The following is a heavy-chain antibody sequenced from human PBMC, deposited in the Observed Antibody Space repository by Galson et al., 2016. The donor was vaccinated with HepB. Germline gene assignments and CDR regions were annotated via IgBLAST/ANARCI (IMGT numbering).Heavy chain of an antibody. D-gene: IGHD6-19*01. J-gene: IGHJ4*02. Sequence: LRLSCAASGFTFSNYWMSWIRQSPGKGLEWVGNIKRDGSETYYVDSVGGRFTISRDNARNSLYLQMNSLRAEDTAVYYCARDGSGWLFDSWGQGTLVTVSS. CDR1: GFTFSNYW. V-gene: IGHV3-7*01. CDR3: ARDGSGWLFDS. CDR2: IKRDGSET.